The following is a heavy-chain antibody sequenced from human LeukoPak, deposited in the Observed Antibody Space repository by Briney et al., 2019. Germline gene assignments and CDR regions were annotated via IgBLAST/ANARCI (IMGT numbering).Heavy chain of an antibody. D-gene: IGHD6-13*01. CDR3: ARGQAAAEIDY. CDR1: GVSFSSYY. J-gene: IGHJ4*02. V-gene: IGHV4-59*01. Sequence: SETLSLTCTVSGVSFSSYYWRWIRQPPGKGLEWVGDIYYSGSTKYSPYLKSRVTISIDTSKNQFSLNQSSVTAADTAVYYCARGQAAAEIDYWGQGTLVPVSS. CDR2: IYYSGST.